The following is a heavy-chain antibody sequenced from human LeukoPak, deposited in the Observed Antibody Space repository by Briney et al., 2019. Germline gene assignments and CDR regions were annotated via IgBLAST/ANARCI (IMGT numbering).Heavy chain of an antibody. D-gene: IGHD3-22*01. J-gene: IGHJ5*02. CDR2: IYSGGST. CDR1: GFTVSSNY. CDR3: ARKPGYYYDSSGYSNWFDP. V-gene: IGHV3-53*04. Sequence: GGSLRLSCAASGFTVSSNYMSWVRQAPGKGLEWVSVIYSGGSTYYADSVKGRFTISRHNSKNTLYLQMNSLRAEDTAVYYCARKPGYYYDSSGYSNWFDPWGQGTLVTVSS.